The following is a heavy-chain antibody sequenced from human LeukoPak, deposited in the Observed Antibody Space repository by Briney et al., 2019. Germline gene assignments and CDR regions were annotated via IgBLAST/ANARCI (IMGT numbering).Heavy chain of an antibody. V-gene: IGHV3-23*01. J-gene: IGHJ4*02. Sequence: GGSLRLSCAASGFTFSSYAMSWVRQAPGKGLEWVSAISGSGGSTYYADSVKGRFTISRDNSKNTLYLQMNSLRAEDTAVYYCAKDLLSGYDYFDYWGQRTLVTVSS. CDR3: AKDLLSGYDYFDY. D-gene: IGHD5-12*01. CDR1: GFTFSSYA. CDR2: ISGSGGST.